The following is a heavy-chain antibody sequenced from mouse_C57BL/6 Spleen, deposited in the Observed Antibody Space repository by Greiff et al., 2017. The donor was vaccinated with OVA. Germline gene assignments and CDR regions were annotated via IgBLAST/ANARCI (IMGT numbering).Heavy chain of an antibody. V-gene: IGHV1-53*01. CDR1: GYTFTSYW. J-gene: IGHJ2*01. Sequence: VQLQQPGTELVKPGASVKLSCKASGYTFTSYWMHWVKQRPGQGLEWIGNINPSNGGTNYNEKFKSKATLTVDKSSSTAYMQLSSLTSEDSAVYYCAREERDYYGSSYRYYFDDWGQGTTLTVSS. D-gene: IGHD1-1*01. CDR3: AREERDYYGSSYRYYFDD. CDR2: INPSNGGT.